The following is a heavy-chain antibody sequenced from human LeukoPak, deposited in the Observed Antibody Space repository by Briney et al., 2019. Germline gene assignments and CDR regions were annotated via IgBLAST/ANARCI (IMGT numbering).Heavy chain of an antibody. J-gene: IGHJ3*02. V-gene: IGHV3-30*04. D-gene: IGHD3-9*01. Sequence: GGSLRLSCAASGFTFSSYAMHWVRQAPGKGLEWVAVISYDGSNKYYADSVKGRFTISRDNAKNSLYLQMNSLRAEDTALYYCAKTYYDILTGYFNAFDIWGQGTMVTVSS. CDR3: AKTYYDILTGYFNAFDI. CDR1: GFTFSSYA. CDR2: ISYDGSNK.